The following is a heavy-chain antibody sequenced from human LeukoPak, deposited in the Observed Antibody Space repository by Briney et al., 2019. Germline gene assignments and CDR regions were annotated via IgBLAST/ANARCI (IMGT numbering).Heavy chain of an antibody. CDR1: GGTFDSHA. D-gene: IGHD2-21*02. J-gene: IGHJ3*02. CDR3: AREGVVTARDAFDI. V-gene: IGHV1-18*01. CDR2: ISAYNGNT. Sequence: EASVKVSCKASGGTFDSHAINWVRQAPGQGLEWMGWISAYNGNTNYAQKLQGRVNMTTDTSTSTAYMELRSLRSDDTAVYYCAREGVVTARDAFDIWGQGTMVTVSS.